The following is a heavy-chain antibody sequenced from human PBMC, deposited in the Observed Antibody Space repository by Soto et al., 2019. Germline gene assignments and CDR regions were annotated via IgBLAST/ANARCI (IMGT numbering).Heavy chain of an antibody. Sequence: QVQLVQSGAEVKKPGASVKVSCKASGYTFTSYYLNWVRQAPGQGLELMGIINPNSGNTDYAQKFQGRVTMTRDTSTSTVYMELSSLRSEDTAVYYCARKEYSGYDRYDYWGQGTLVTVSS. J-gene: IGHJ4*02. CDR2: INPNSGNT. CDR3: ARKEYSGYDRYDY. V-gene: IGHV1-46*03. CDR1: GYTFTSYY. D-gene: IGHD5-12*01.